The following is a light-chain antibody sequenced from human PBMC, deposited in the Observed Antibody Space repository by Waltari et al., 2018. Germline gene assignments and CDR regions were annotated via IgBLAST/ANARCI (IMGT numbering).Light chain of an antibody. CDR2: DAS. CDR3: QKYGTLPAT. V-gene: IGKV3-20*01. CDR1: QSVSKY. J-gene: IGKJ1*01. Sequence: RATLSCRASQSVSKYLAWDQQKPGQAPRLLSYDASIRATGIPDRFSGSGWGTDFSLTISSLEPEDFAVYYCQKYGTLPATFGQGTKVQ.